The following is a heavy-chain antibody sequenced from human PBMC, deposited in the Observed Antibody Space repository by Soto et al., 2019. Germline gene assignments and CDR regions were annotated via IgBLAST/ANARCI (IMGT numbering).Heavy chain of an antibody. CDR2: INHSGST. J-gene: IGHJ6*02. CDR1: GGSFSGYY. CDR3: ARYSYGYHYYYGMDV. D-gene: IGHD5-18*01. V-gene: IGHV4-34*01. Sequence: SETLSLTCAVYGGSFSGYYWSWIRQPPGKGLEWIGEINHSGSTNYNPSLKSRVTISVDTSKNQFSLRLSSVTAADTAVYYCARYSYGYHYYYGMDVWGQGTTVTVSS.